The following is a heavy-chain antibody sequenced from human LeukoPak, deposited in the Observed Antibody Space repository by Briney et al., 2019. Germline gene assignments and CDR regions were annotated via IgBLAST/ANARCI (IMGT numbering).Heavy chain of an antibody. V-gene: IGHV3-7*01. CDR3: ARAGSHWHYVY. J-gene: IGHJ4*02. D-gene: IGHD3-10*01. CDR2: IKQDGSER. CDR1: GFTFSGFS. Sequence: GGSLRLSCAASGFTFSGFSMSWVRQSPTKGLEWVANIKQDGSERYYVDSVKGRFTIARDNAKNSLSLQMNNLRVEDTAVYYCARAGSHWHYVYWGQGTVVTVSS.